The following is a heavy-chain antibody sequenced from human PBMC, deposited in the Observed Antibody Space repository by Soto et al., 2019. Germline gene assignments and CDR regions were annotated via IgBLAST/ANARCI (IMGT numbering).Heavy chain of an antibody. CDR1: GFTFIDYV. CDR3: ARDRGHLLPNYGMDV. CDR2: ISGGDDST. J-gene: IGHJ6*02. V-gene: IGHV3-23*01. Sequence: WGSLRLSCGASGFTFIDYVITFFRHSPFKGLEWVSGISGGDDSTYYADSVKGRFTISRANSKNTLYLQMNSLRAEDTAVYYCARDRGHLLPNYGMDVWGQGTTVTVSS. D-gene: IGHD2-2*01.